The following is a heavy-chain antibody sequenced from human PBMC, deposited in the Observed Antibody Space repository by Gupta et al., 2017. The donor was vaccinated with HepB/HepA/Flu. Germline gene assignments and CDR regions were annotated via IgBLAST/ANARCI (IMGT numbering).Heavy chain of an antibody. D-gene: IGHD3-10*01. CDR3: ARGGAKVDYYFYGLDV. CDR2: MNTNNGNT. Sequence: QVHLVQSGAEVKKPGASVTVSCKTSGYLFTSYDINWVRQATGQGLEWIGFMNTNNGNTAYAQSFQGRVTVTRDSSISTVYMELRSLTSDDTAVYYCARGGAKVDYYFYGLDVWGQGTPVTVSS. V-gene: IGHV1-8*01. J-gene: IGHJ6*02. CDR1: GYLFTSYD.